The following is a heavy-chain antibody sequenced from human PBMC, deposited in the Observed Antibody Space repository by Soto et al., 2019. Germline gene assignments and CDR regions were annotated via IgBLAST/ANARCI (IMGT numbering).Heavy chain of an antibody. V-gene: IGHV4-39*01. CDR2: IYYSGDT. CDR3: ARHPGYTVPTVYATHYFDY. CDR1: GGSISSNNYY. D-gene: IGHD2-8*01. J-gene: IGHJ4*02. Sequence: QLQLQESGPGLVKPSETLSLTCTVSGGSISSNNYYCGWIRQPPGKGLEWVGSIYYSGDTYYYPSLESRVTTSVDTAKSRFSLTLSSVTAADTTVYYCARHPGYTVPTVYATHYFDYWGQGIVVTVSS.